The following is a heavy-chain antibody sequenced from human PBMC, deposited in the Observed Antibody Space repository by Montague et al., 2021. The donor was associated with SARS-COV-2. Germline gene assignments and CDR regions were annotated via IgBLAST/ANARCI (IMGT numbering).Heavy chain of an antibody. CDR2: IWNDGSKK. V-gene: IGHV3-33*01. J-gene: IGHJ4*02. D-gene: IGHD7-27*01. CDR1: GFTHSKYG. Sequence: SLRLSCAASGFTHSKYGVHWVRQAPGKGLEWVASIWNDGSKKHHXXSLKGRFTISRDNSNNMLYLQMDSLSADDAGVYYCVGDPGDPDTFDFWGQGTQVTVSS. CDR3: VGDPGDPDTFDF.